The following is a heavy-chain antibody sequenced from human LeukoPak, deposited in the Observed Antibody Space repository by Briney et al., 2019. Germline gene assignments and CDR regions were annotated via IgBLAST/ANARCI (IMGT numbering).Heavy chain of an antibody. D-gene: IGHD6-25*01. V-gene: IGHV3-64*02. Sequence: GGSLRLSCAASGFPLSRYAMHCARQAPGKRLEYVSVISSNGGSTYYAVSVKGRFTISRDNSKNTPYLKMGSLRAEDMAVYYCARGVASAGFYYFDYWGQGTLVTVSS. CDR3: ARGVASAGFYYFDY. CDR2: ISSNGGST. CDR1: GFPLSRYA. J-gene: IGHJ4*02.